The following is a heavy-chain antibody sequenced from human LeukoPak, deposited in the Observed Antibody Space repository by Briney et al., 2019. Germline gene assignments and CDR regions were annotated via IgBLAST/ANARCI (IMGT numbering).Heavy chain of an antibody. Sequence: GSLRLSCAASGFTFSKYWMLWVRQAPGKGLEWIGSIHDSGSTDYNPSLKSRVTISVDTSKNQFSLKLSSVTAADTAVYYCARLYGGNSNNYYCDYWGQGTLVTVSS. D-gene: IGHD4-23*01. CDR1: GFTFSKYWM. V-gene: IGHV4-39*01. J-gene: IGHJ4*02. CDR2: IHDSGST. CDR3: ARLYGGNSNNYYCDY.